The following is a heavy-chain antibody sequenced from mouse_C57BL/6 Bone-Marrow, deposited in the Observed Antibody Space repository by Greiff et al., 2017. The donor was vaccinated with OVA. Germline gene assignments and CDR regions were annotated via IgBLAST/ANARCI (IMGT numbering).Heavy chain of an antibody. D-gene: IGHD1-1*01. Sequence: EVQLQQSGPELVKPGASVKISCKASGYSFTGYFMNWVKQSHGKSLEWIGRINPYNGDTFYNQKFKGKATLTVDNSSSTAHMELLSLTSEDFAVYYCARGVDYYGSSFYAMDYWGQGTSVTVSS. V-gene: IGHV1-37*01. J-gene: IGHJ4*01. CDR1: GYSFTGYF. CDR2: INPYNGDT. CDR3: ARGVDYYGSSFYAMDY.